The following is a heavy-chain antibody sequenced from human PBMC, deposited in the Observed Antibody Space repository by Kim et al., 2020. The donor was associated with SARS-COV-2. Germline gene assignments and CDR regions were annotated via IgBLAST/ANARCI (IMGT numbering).Heavy chain of an antibody. J-gene: IGHJ3*01. Sequence: GGSLRLSCAASGFTFSDHYMDWVRQAPGKGLEWVGRTSNKANSYTTEYAASGKGRCTISRDESKNLLYLQMNSMKTEDTAGYYCPTYCSGGSCYARDV. V-gene: IGHV3-72*01. CDR3: PTYCSGGSCYARDV. CDR1: GFTFSDHY. D-gene: IGHD2-15*01. CDR2: TSNKANSYTT.